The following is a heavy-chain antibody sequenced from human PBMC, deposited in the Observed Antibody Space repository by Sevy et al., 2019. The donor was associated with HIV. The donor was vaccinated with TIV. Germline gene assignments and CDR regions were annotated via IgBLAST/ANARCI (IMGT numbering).Heavy chain of an antibody. V-gene: IGHV3-30*18. Sequence: GGSLRLSCEVSGLSVTNNGIHWFRQAPGKGLEWVAVISYDGINKYYGDTVKGGFIISRDRSKNNIYLQMNILGIEDTAVYYYAKDFNGFSGMDVWGQGTTVTVSS. D-gene: IGHD2-8*01. CDR1: GLSVTNNG. CDR2: ISYDGINK. J-gene: IGHJ6*02. CDR3: AKDFNGFSGMDV.